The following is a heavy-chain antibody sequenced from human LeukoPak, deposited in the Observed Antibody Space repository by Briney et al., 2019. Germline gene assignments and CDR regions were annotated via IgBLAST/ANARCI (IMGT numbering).Heavy chain of an antibody. Sequence: PGGSLRLSCAASGFTFSNAWMNWVRQAPGKGLEWVGRIKSKTDGGTTDYAAPVKGRFTISRDDSKNTLYLQMNSLRAEDTAVYYCARDIYYYDSSGSPIFYYFQHWGQGTLVTVSS. CDR1: GFTFSNAW. CDR3: ARDIYYYDSSGSPIFYYFQH. V-gene: IGHV3-15*07. J-gene: IGHJ1*01. CDR2: IKSKTDGGTT. D-gene: IGHD3-22*01.